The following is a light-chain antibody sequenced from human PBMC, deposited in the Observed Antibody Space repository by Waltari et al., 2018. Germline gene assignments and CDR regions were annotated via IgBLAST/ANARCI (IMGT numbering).Light chain of an antibody. Sequence: QSALTQPASVSGSPGQSIPISRTGTSSEVGGYNFVSGYQQHPGKAPKRMIYDVSNRPSGVSNRFSGSKSGNTASLTISGLQAEDEADYYCSSYTSSSTVFGGGTKLTVL. CDR2: DVS. J-gene: IGLJ2*01. CDR1: SSEVGGYNF. V-gene: IGLV2-14*03. CDR3: SSYTSSSTV.